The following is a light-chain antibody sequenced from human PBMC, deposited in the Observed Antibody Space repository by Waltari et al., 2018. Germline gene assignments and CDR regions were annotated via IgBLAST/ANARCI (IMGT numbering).Light chain of an antibody. CDR1: QDISNY. J-gene: IGKJ4*01. Sequence: DIQMTQSPSSLSASVGDRVTFTCQASQDISNYLNWFQQKPGKAPKLLIYDASNLETGVPSRFSGSGSGTHFTFTISSLQPEDIATYYCQQYDDLTPLTFGGGTKVEI. CDR2: DAS. CDR3: QQYDDLTPLT. V-gene: IGKV1-33*01.